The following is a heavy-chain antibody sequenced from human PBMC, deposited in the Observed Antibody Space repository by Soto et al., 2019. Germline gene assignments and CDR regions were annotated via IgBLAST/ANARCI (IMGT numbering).Heavy chain of an antibody. CDR3: ARLQAAAGDNDLTFDY. CDR2: IDPSDSYT. V-gene: IGHV5-10-1*01. D-gene: IGHD6-13*01. Sequence: GASPKISCKGSGYSFTSYWIRWWRQMPGKGLEWMGRIDPSDSYTNYSPSFQGHVTISADKSISTAYLQWSSLKASDTAMYYCARLQAAAGDNDLTFDYWGQGTLVTVSS. J-gene: IGHJ4*02. CDR1: GYSFTSYW.